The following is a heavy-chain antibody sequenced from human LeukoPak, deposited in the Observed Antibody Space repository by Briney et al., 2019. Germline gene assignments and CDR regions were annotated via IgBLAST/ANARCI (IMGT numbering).Heavy chain of an antibody. CDR3: AKDLRRRERPLRIFDY. V-gene: IGHV3-23*01. Sequence: GGSLRLSCAASGFTFSSYAMSWVRQAPGRGPEWVSAISGSGGSTYYADSVKGRFTISRDNSKNTLYLQMNSLRAEDTAVYYCAKDLRRRERPLRIFDYWGQGTLVTVSS. CDR2: ISGSGGST. CDR1: GFTFSSYA. D-gene: IGHD1-26*01. J-gene: IGHJ4*02.